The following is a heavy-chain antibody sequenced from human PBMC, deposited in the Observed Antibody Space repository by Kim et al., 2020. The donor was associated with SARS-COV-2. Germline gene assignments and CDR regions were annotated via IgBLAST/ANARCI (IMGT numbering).Heavy chain of an antibody. Sequence: ASVKVSCKAYGYTFSGYYVHWLRQAPGQGLEWVGRINPNTGDTNYAQKFQGRVTMTRDTAISTAYMEVRRLRPDDTAVYYCARDGGTSSWFFDFWGQGIPVTVSS. D-gene: IGHD2-2*01. CDR2: INPNTGDT. V-gene: IGHV1-2*06. CDR3: ARDGGTSSWFFDF. J-gene: IGHJ4*02. CDR1: GYTFSGYY.